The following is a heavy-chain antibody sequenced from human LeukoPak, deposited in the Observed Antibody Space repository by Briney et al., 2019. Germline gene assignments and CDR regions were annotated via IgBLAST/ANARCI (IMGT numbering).Heavy chain of an antibody. V-gene: IGHV3-53*01. CDR3: ARDKSSSWSDAFDI. CDR1: GFTVSSNY. J-gene: IGHJ3*02. D-gene: IGHD6-13*01. CDR2: ISIPGSI. Sequence: GGSLRLSCAASGFTVSSNYMTWVRQAPGKGLEWVSVISIPGSITYADSVKGRFTTSRDNSKNTLYLQMNSLRADDTAVYYCARDKSSSWSDAFDIWGQGTMVTVSS.